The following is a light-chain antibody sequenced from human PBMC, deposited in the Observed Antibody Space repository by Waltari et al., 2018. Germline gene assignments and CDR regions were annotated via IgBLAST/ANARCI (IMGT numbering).Light chain of an antibody. CDR2: KAS. CDR3: QQYKSYWT. V-gene: IGKV1-5*03. J-gene: IGKJ1*01. Sequence: DIQITPSPSTPSASVGERVTITCRGSQSISSWLAWYQQKPGKAPKLLIYKASSLESGVPSRFSGSGSGTEFTLTISSLQPDDFATYYCQQYKSYWTFGQGTKVEIK. CDR1: QSISSW.